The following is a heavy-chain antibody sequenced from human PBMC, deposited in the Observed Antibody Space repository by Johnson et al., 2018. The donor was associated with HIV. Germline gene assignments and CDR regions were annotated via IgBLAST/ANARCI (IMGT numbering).Heavy chain of an antibody. CDR1: GFTVSSYY. Sequence: VQLVESGGGLIQPGGSLRLSCAASGFTVSSYYMTWVRQAPGKGLEWVSVFYSGGRTYYADPVKGRFTISRDNSKNTLFLQMNNLRAEDTAVYYCARGIGYFGYYNSDVLDIWGQGTMVTVSS. J-gene: IGHJ3*02. D-gene: IGHD3-9*01. V-gene: IGHV3-53*01. CDR2: FYSGGRT. CDR3: ARGIGYFGYYNSDVLDI.